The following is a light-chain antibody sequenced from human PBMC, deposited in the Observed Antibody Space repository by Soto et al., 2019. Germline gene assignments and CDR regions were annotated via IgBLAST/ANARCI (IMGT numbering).Light chain of an antibody. Sequence: DIQMTQSPSSLSASVGDRVTITCRASQSISRYLNWYQQKPGKAPNLLIYVASSLQSEVPSRFSGSGSGTDFTLTISDLQPEDFATYYCQQSYTTPPITFGLGTKVDIK. CDR2: VAS. CDR3: QQSYTTPPIT. CDR1: QSISRY. V-gene: IGKV1-39*01. J-gene: IGKJ1*01.